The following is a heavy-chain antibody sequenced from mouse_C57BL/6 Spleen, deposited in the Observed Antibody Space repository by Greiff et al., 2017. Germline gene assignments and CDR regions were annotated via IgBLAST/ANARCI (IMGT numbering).Heavy chain of an antibody. Sequence: VQLQQSGAELVKPGASVKISCKASGYAFSSYWMNWVKQRPGKGLEWIGQIYPGDGDTNNNGKFKGKATLTADKSSSTAYMQLSSLTSEDSAVYFCARGDYDYDHAMDYWGQGTSVTVSS. CDR1: GYAFSSYW. CDR2: IYPGDGDT. J-gene: IGHJ4*01. V-gene: IGHV1-80*01. CDR3: ARGDYDYDHAMDY. D-gene: IGHD2-4*01.